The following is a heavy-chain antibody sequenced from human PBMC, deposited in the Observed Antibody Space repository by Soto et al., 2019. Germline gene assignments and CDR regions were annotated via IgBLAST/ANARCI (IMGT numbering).Heavy chain of an antibody. CDR3: ARVGVDLVQYTSSYMGITPFDY. Sequence: GASVKVSCKASGGTFSSYAIRWVRQAPGQGLEWMGGVIPIFGTVNYAQKFQGRVTITADESTSTAYMELSSLRSEDTAVYYCARVGVDLVQYTSSYMGITPFDYWGPGALVTVSS. V-gene: IGHV1-69*13. CDR2: VIPIFGTV. J-gene: IGHJ4*01. D-gene: IGHD6-6*01. CDR1: GGTFSSYA.